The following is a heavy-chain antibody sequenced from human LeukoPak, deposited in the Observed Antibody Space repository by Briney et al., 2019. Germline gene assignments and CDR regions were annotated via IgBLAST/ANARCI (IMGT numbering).Heavy chain of an antibody. CDR1: GFTFSNYA. CDR2: ISSNGGST. CDR3: ARDPWGYDYWSGYYYYFDY. J-gene: IGHJ4*02. D-gene: IGHD3-3*01. V-gene: IGHV3-64*01. Sequence: HPGGSLRLSCAASGFTFSNYAMHWVRQAPGKGLEHVSAISSNGGSTYYANSVKGRFTISRDNSKYTVYLQMGSLRAEDMGVYYCARDPWGYDYWSGYYYYFDYWGQGTLVTVAS.